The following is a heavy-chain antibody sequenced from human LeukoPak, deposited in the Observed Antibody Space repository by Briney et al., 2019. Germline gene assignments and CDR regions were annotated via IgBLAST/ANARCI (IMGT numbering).Heavy chain of an antibody. V-gene: IGHV3-48*03. CDR3: ARDVLRRFDY. CDR2: ISSSGSTI. J-gene: IGHJ4*02. Sequence: GGSLRLSCAASGFTFSSYEMNWVRQAPGKGLEWVSYISSSGSTIYYADSVKGRFTISRDNAKISLYLQMNSLRAEDTAVYYCARDVLRRFDYWGQGTLVTVSS. D-gene: IGHD2-2*01. CDR1: GFTFSSYE.